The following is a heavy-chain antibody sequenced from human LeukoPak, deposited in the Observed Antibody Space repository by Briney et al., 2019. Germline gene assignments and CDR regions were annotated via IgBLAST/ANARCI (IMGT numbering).Heavy chain of an antibody. Sequence: GGSLRLSCAASGFTISTNYMSWVRQAPGKGLEWLSVMYTGGSTYYADSVKGRFTISRDNSKNTLYLQMNSLRAEDTALYYCARAPFYYDSSGYPYFDGWGQGTLVTVSS. CDR1: GFTISTNY. D-gene: IGHD3-22*01. J-gene: IGHJ4*02. CDR2: MYTGGST. V-gene: IGHV3-53*01. CDR3: ARAPFYYDSSGYPYFDG.